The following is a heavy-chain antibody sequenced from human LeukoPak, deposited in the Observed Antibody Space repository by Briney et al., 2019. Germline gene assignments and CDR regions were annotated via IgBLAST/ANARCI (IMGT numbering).Heavy chain of an antibody. CDR1: GFTVSYNY. V-gene: IGHV3-69-1*02. D-gene: IGHD3-22*01. CDR3: ARDNYDSSGYYFD. Sequence: PGGSLRLSCAASGFTVSYNYMNWVRQAPGKGLEWVSYISSSGSTIYYADSVKGRFTISRDNAKNSLYLQMNSLRAEDTAVYYCARDNYDSSGYYFDWGQGTLVTVSS. J-gene: IGHJ4*02. CDR2: ISSSGSTI.